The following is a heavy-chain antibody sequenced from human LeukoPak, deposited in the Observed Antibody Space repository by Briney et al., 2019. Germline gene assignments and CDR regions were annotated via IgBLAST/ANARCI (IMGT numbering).Heavy chain of an antibody. J-gene: IGHJ4*02. D-gene: IGHD5-12*01. Sequence: SETLSLTRTVSGGSISSYYWSWIRQPPGKGLEWIGYIYYSGSTNYNPSLSGRVTMSLDTSKNQFSLRLTSVTAADTAVYYCARGFDSKSTYFDYWGQGTLVTVSS. V-gene: IGHV4-59*01. CDR3: ARGFDSKSTYFDY. CDR2: IYYSGST. CDR1: GGSISSYY.